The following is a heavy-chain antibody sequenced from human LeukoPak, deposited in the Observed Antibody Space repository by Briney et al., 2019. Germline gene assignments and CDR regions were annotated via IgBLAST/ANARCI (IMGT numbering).Heavy chain of an antibody. Sequence: PSQTLSLTCAVSGGPISSGGYSWSWIRQPPGKGLEWIGYIYHSGSTYYNPSLKSRVTISVDRSKNQFSLKLSSVTAADTAVYYCARDRGYSYGNAFDIWGQGTMVTVSS. D-gene: IGHD5-18*01. J-gene: IGHJ3*02. CDR1: GGPISSGGYS. CDR2: IYHSGST. CDR3: ARDRGYSYGNAFDI. V-gene: IGHV4-30-2*01.